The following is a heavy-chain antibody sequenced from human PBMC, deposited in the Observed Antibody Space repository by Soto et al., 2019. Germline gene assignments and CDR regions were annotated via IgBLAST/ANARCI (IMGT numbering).Heavy chain of an antibody. Sequence: GGSLRLSCAASGFTFSSYWMSWVRQAPGKGLEWVANIKQDGSEKYYVDSVKGRFTISRDNAKNSLYLQMNSLRAEDTAVYYCAREIEPYYDFWSGYYTDYYYYGMDVWGQGTTVTVSS. D-gene: IGHD3-3*01. CDR3: AREIEPYYDFWSGYYTDYYYYGMDV. CDR2: IKQDGSEK. CDR1: GFTFSSYW. V-gene: IGHV3-7*01. J-gene: IGHJ6*02.